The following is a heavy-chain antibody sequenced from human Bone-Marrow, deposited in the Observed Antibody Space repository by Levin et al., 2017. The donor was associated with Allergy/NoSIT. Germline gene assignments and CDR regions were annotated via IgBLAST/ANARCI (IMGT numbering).Heavy chain of an antibody. CDR3: VTGGRYGAEYFQH. Sequence: GGSLRLSCAASGLTFSTFSLHWVRQAPGKGLEWVSLLSSDGNSRYYADSVKGRFTISRDTSKNTLFLQLDNLRGEDTAVYYCVTGGRYGAEYFQHWGQGTLVTVSS. CDR2: LSSDGNSR. V-gene: IGHV3-30*04. D-gene: IGHD4-17*01. J-gene: IGHJ1*01. CDR1: GLTFSTFS.